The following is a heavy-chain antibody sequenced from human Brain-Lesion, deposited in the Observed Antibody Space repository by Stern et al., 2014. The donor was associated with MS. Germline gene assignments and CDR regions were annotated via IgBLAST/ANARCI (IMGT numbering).Heavy chain of an antibody. V-gene: IGHV3-30*01. CDR3: ARDPGGQLAILIDAFDI. CDR2: ISYDGSNK. Sequence: VQLVESGGGVVQPGRSLRLSCAASGFTFSSYAMHWVRQAPGKGLEWVAVISYDGSNKYYADSVKGRFTISRDNSKNTLYLQMNSLRAEDTAVYYCARDPGGQLAILIDAFDIWGQGTMVTVSS. CDR1: GFTFSSYA. J-gene: IGHJ3*02. D-gene: IGHD6-13*01.